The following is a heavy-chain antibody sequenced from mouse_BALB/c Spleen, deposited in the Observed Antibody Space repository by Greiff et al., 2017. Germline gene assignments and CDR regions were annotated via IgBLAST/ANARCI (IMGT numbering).Heavy chain of an antibody. CDR1: GYSFTSYW. CDR3: TRKATTVVPYFDY. J-gene: IGHJ2*01. D-gene: IGHD1-1*01. Sequence: EVQLQQSGTVLARPGASVKMSCKASGYSFTSYWMHWVKQRPGQGLEWIGAIYPGNSDTSYNQKFKGKAKLTAVTSASTAYMELSSLTNEDSAVYYCTRKATTVVPYFDYWGQGTTLTVSS. CDR2: IYPGNSDT. V-gene: IGHV1-5*01.